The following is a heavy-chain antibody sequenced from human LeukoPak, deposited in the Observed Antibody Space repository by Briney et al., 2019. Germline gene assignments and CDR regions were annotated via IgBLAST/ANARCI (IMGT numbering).Heavy chain of an antibody. CDR2: INPNSGGT. CDR1: GYTFTGYY. J-gene: IGHJ1*01. Sequence: ASVKVSCKASGYTFTGYYLHWVRQAPRQGPEWMGWINPNSGGTYYVQKFQGRITMTRDTSISTAYMELNRLIPDDTAVYYCARVVEVGVPGSQHWGQGALVTVSS. CDR3: ARVVEVGVPGSQH. V-gene: IGHV1-2*02. D-gene: IGHD3-22*01.